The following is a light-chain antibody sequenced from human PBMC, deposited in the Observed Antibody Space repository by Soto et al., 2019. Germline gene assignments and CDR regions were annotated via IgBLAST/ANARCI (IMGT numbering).Light chain of an antibody. CDR2: EVS. V-gene: IGLV2-18*01. CDR3: GAWDESLNGYV. J-gene: IGLJ1*01. Sequence: QSALTQPPSVSGSPGQSVTISCTGTSTDFVSYNRVSWYQQPPGTAPKLMIYEVSKRPSGVPDRFSGSKSGTSASLAINGLQSGDEADYYCGAWDESLNGYVFGTGTKVTVL. CDR1: STDFVSYNR.